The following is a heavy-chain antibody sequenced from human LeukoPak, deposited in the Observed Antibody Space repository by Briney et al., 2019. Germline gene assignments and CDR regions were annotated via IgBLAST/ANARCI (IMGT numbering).Heavy chain of an antibody. CDR2: INHSGST. V-gene: IGHV4-34*01. D-gene: IGHD6-13*01. CDR3: ARAEQQLARAPYYYYMDV. CDR1: GGSFSGYY. Sequence: SETLSLTCAVYGGSFSGYYWSWIRQPPGKGLEWIGEINHSGSTNYNPSLKSRVTISVDTSKNQFSLKLSSVTAADTAVYYCARAEQQLARAPYYYYMDVCGKGTTVTVSS. J-gene: IGHJ6*03.